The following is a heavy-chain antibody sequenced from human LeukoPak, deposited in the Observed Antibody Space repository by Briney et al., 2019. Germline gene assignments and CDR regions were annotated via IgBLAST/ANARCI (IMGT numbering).Heavy chain of an antibody. D-gene: IGHD4-17*01. V-gene: IGHV4-59*08. J-gene: IGHJ4*02. CDR2: IYYSGST. CDR3: ARHGGYGDFIDY. CDR1: GGSISSYY. Sequence: SETLSLTCTVSGGSISSYYWSWIRQPPGKGLEWIGYIYYSGSTNYNPSLKSRVTISVDTSKNQFSLKLSSVTAADTAVYYCARHGGYGDFIDYWGQGTLVTVSS.